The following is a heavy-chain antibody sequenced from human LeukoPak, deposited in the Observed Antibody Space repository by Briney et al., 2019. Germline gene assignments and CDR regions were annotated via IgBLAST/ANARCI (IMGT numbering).Heavy chain of an antibody. V-gene: IGHV4-34*01. Sequence: SETLSLTCAVYGGSFSGYYWRWVSQPPGKGREWMGEINHSATTNSIPSLKSRVTISVAPSKNPFSLKLSSVTAADSAVYYCARVHWSSGYYLHWFDPWGQGTLVTVSS. CDR3: ARVHWSSGYYLHWFDP. D-gene: IGHD3-22*01. CDR2: INHSATT. J-gene: IGHJ5*02. CDR1: GGSFSGYY.